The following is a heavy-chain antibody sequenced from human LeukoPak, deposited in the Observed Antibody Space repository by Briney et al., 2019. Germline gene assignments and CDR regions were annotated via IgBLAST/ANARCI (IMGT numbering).Heavy chain of an antibody. D-gene: IGHD4-17*01. CDR2: IPSGGNT. CDR3: ARAAVTTGHAFDI. J-gene: IGHJ3*02. CDR1: GFTFSSYA. V-gene: IGHV3-23*01. Sequence: GGSLRLSCAASGFTFSSYAMSWVRQAPGKGPEWVSLIPSGGNTYYSDSVKGRFTISRDNSKNTLYLQMNSLRAEDTAVYYCARAAVTTGHAFDIWGQGTMVTVSS.